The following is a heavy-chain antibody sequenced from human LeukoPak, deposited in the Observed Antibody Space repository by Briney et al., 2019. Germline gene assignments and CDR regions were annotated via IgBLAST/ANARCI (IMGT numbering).Heavy chain of an antibody. Sequence: XXRQARXXXLXWVSSISSSSSYIYYADSVKGRFTISRDNAKNSLYLQMNSLRAEDTAVYYCARGKYYGSGAGYYYMDVWGKGTTVTVSS. CDR2: ISSSSSYI. CDR3: ARGKYYGSGAGYYYMDV. D-gene: IGHD3-10*01. J-gene: IGHJ6*03. V-gene: IGHV3-21*01.